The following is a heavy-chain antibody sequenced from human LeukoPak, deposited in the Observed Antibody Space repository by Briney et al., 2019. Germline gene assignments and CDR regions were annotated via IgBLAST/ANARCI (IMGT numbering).Heavy chain of an antibody. J-gene: IGHJ6*03. CDR3: AREGGYSYGYSGYYYMDV. V-gene: IGHV4-61*01. D-gene: IGHD5-18*01. CDR2: IYYSGST. CDR1: GGSISSGNYY. Sequence: SETLSLTCTVSGGSISSGNYYYSWIRQPPGKGLEWIGYIYYSGSTNYNPSLKSRVTISVDTSKNQFSLKVSSVTAADTAVYYCAREGGYSYGYSGYYYMDVWGKGTTVTVSS.